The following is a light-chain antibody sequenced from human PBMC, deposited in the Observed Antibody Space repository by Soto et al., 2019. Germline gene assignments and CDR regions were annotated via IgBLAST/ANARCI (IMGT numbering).Light chain of an antibody. J-gene: IGLJ1*01. CDR1: SIDIAPYNY. Sequence: AVLTQPASVSGSPGQSLTISCTGTSIDIAPYNYVSWYQQHPGKAPKLIIYEVSYRPSGISNRFSGSKSGNTASLTISGLRAEDEADYFCTSPTPGSLYVFGTGTKVTVL. CDR3: TSPTPGSLYV. V-gene: IGLV2-14*01. CDR2: EVS.